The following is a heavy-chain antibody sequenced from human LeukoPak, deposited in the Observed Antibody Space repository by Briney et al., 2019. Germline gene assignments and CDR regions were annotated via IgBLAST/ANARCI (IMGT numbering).Heavy chain of an antibody. V-gene: IGHV1-46*01. CDR2: INPSGGST. CDR1: GYTFTSYY. CDR3: ARGIYGDYEVCPRDY. D-gene: IGHD4-17*01. Sequence: ASVKVSCKASGYTFTSYYMHWVRQAPGQGLEWMGIINPSGGSTSYAQKFQGRVTMTRDMSTSTVYMELSSLRSEDTAVYYCARGIYGDYEVCPRDYWGQGTLVTVSS. J-gene: IGHJ4*02.